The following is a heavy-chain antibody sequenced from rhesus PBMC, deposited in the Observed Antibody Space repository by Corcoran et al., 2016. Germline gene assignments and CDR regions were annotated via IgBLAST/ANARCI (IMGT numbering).Heavy chain of an antibody. CDR2: IYGGSGST. V-gene: IGHV4-127*01. Sequence: QVQLQESGPGLVKPSETLSLTCAVPGYSISSGYDWGWLRQPPGKGLEWIGQIYGGSGSTYYNPSLKSRVTVSKDTSKNQFSLKLSSVTAADTAVYYCARAVAAGLDYWGQGVLVTVSS. D-gene: IGHD6-13*01. CDR1: GYSISSGYD. CDR3: ARAVAAGLDY. J-gene: IGHJ4*01.